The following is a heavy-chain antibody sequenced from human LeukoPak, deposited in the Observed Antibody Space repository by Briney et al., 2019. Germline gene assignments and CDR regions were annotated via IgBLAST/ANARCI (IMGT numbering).Heavy chain of an antibody. J-gene: IGHJ6*04. D-gene: IGHD4-23*01. CDR1: GYTFTSYD. CDR2: MNPNSGNT. CDR3: ERSTVVTGMDV. Sequence: GASVKVSCKASGYTFTSYDINWVRQATGQGLEWMGWMNPNSGNTGYAQKFQGRVTITRNTSISTAYMELSSLRSEDTAVYYCERSTVVTGMDVWGKGTTVTVSS. V-gene: IGHV1-8*03.